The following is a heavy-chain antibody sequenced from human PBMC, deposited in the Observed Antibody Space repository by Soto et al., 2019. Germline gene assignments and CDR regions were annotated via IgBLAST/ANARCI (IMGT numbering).Heavy chain of an antibody. Sequence: QVQLVESGGGVVQPGRSLRLSCAASGFTFSSYAMHWVRQAPGKGLEWVAVMSYDGSNKYYADSVKGRFTISRDNSKNTLYLQMNSLRAEDTAVYYCARDKSPYSSGGSNRHFDYWGQGTLVTVSS. J-gene: IGHJ4*02. CDR2: MSYDGSNK. D-gene: IGHD6-19*01. CDR3: ARDKSPYSSGGSNRHFDY. CDR1: GFTFSSYA. V-gene: IGHV3-30-3*01.